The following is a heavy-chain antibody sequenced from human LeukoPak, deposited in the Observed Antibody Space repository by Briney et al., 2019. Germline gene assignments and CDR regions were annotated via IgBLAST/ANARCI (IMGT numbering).Heavy chain of an antibody. CDR2: IYQSGST. CDR1: GYSISSGYY. V-gene: IGHV4-38-2*02. J-gene: IGHJ4*02. Sequence: SETLSLTCSVSGYSISSGYYWGWIRQPPGKGLEWIGSIYQSGSTYYNPSLKSRITISVDTSKNQFSLKLSSVTAADTAVYYCARGPDEYSSSSEFDYWGQGTLVTVSS. CDR3: ARGPDEYSSSSEFDY. D-gene: IGHD6-6*01.